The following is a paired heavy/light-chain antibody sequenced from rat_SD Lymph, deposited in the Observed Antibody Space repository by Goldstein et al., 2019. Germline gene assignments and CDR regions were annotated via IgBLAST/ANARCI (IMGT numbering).Heavy chain of an antibody. Sequence: EVQLVESGGGLVQPGSPLKLSCAASGFTFSSNWLNWIRQAPGKGLEWVASINPDGSSTYYPDTVKGRFVVSKDNAKNTGYLQMNNLRSEDTAMYYCARADYFDYWGQGVMVTVSS. J-gene: IGHJ2*01. CDR1: GFTFSSNW. CDR3: ARADYFDY. V-gene: IGHV5-35*01. CDR2: INPDGSST.
Light chain of an antibody. CDR2: YAT. V-gene: IGKV14S4*01. J-gene: IGKJ5*01. CDR1: QGIGNY. CDR3: LQYDEYPLT. Sequence: DIQLTQSPSSMSASLGDRVSLTCQSSQGIGNYLSWYQHKPGKPPKPMIYYATNLADGVPSRFSGSRSGSDYSLTISSLESEDTAIYYCLQYDEYPLTFGSGTKLEIK.